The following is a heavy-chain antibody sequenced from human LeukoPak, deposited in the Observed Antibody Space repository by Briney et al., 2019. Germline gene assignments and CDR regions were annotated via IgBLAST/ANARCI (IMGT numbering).Heavy chain of an antibody. J-gene: IGHJ5*02. CDR3: ARHDGSCSGSCWFDP. CDR2: INHSGRT. CDR1: GYSISSGYY. V-gene: IGHV4-38-2*02. Sequence: SETLSLTCSVSGYSISSGYYWGWIRQPPGKGLEWIGEINHSGRTNYNPSLKSRVTISIDMFKKQFSLKLGSVTAADTAVYYCARHDGSCSGSCWFDPWGQGVLVTVSS. D-gene: IGHD3-10*02.